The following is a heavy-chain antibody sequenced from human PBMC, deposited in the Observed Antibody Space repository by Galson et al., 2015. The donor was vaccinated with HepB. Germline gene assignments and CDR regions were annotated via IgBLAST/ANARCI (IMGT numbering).Heavy chain of an antibody. CDR1: GYSFTNYW. CDR2: IYPGDSDT. V-gene: IGHV5-51*01. J-gene: IGHJ4*02. Sequence: QSGAEVKKPGESLKISCKGSGYSFTNYWIGWVRQMPGKGLEWMGIIYPGDSDTRYSPSFQGQVTISADKSISTAYLQWSSLKASDTAMYYCARQARYSDGSGWPDVFDYWGQGTLVTVSS. CDR3: ARQARYSDGSGWPDVFDY. D-gene: IGHD6-19*01.